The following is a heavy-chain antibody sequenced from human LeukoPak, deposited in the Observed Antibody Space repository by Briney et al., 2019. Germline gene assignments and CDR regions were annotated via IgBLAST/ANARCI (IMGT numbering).Heavy chain of an antibody. Sequence: SETLSLTCTVSGGSISSGSYYWSWIRQPAGRGLEWIGRIYTSGSTNYNPSLKSRVTISVDTSKNQFSLKLSSVTAADTAVYYCVRVQAGYSYGFAFDYWGQGTPVTVSS. J-gene: IGHJ4*02. CDR2: IYTSGST. V-gene: IGHV4-61*02. D-gene: IGHD5-18*01. CDR1: GGSISSGSYY. CDR3: VRVQAGYSYGFAFDY.